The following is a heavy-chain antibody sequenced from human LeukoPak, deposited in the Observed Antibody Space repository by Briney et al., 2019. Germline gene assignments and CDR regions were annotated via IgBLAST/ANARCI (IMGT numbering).Heavy chain of an antibody. D-gene: IGHD3-3*01. V-gene: IGHV3-23*01. CDR3: AKTLVTLSEDYFDY. Sequence: GGPLRPSRPPSEFTFIRSALCGVGQAPGRGRDGVSGISGSGGSTYYADSVKGRFTISRDNSKNTLYLQMNSLRAEDTAVYYCAKTLVTLSEDYFDYWGQGTLVTVSS. CDR1: EFTFIRSA. J-gene: IGHJ4*02. CDR2: ISGSGGST.